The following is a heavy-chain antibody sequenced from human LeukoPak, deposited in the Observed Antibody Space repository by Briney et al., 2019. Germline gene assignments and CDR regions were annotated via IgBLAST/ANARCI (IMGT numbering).Heavy chain of an antibody. CDR1: GFTFSTYE. CDR3: ARRYCSSSSCTLDY. J-gene: IGHJ4*02. V-gene: IGHV3-48*03. Sequence: GGSLRLSCAASGFTFSTYEMNWVRQASGKGLEWVSYISSRDSTIYYADSVKGRFTISRDNAKNSLYLQMNSLRAEDTAVYYCARRYCSSSSCTLDYWGQGTLVTVSS. D-gene: IGHD2-2*01. CDR2: ISSRDSTI.